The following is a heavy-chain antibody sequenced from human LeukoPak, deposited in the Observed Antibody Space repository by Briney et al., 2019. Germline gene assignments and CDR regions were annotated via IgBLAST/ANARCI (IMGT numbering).Heavy chain of an antibody. J-gene: IGHJ4*02. Sequence: GGSLRLSCAASGFTFSSYSMNWVRQAPGRGLEWVSSISSSSSYIYYADSVKGRFTISRDNAKNSLYLQMNSLRAEDTAVYYCARVRGSSYYFDYWGQGTLVTVSS. CDR1: GFTFSSYS. CDR2: ISSSSSYI. CDR3: ARVRGSSYYFDY. V-gene: IGHV3-21*01. D-gene: IGHD6-6*01.